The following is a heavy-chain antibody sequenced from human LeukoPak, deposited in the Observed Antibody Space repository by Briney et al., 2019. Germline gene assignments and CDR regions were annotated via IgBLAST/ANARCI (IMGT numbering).Heavy chain of an antibody. CDR2: IYTSGST. J-gene: IGHJ4*02. Sequence: SETLSLTCTVSGGSISSYYWSWIRQPAGKGLEWIGRIYTSGSTNYNPSLKSRVTMSVDTSKNQFSLKLSSVTAADTAVYYCANGRAVAGKGYFDYWGQGTLVTASS. V-gene: IGHV4-4*07. CDR1: GGSISSYY. D-gene: IGHD6-19*01. CDR3: ANGRAVAGKGYFDY.